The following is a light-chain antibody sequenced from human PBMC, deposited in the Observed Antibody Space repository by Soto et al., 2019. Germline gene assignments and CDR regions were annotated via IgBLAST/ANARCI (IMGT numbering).Light chain of an antibody. CDR1: SSNIGAGYD. J-gene: IGLJ2*01. V-gene: IGLV1-40*01. CDR3: QSYDSSLSGGI. CDR2: GNN. Sequence: QSVLTQPPSVSGAPGQGVTISCTGSSSNIGAGYDVHWYQQLPGTAPKLLIYGNNNRPSGVPDRFSGSKSGTSASLAITGLQAEDEADYYCQSYDSSLSGGIFGGGTKLTVL.